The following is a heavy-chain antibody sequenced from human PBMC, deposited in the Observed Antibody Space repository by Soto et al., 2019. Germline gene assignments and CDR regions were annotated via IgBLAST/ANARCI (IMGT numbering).Heavy chain of an antibody. CDR2: MNPGSGNT. D-gene: IGHD3-10*01. V-gene: IGHV1-8*01. CDR1: GYTFTNYE. J-gene: IGHJ5*02. CDR3: ARMAASGSLNWFDP. Sequence: ASVKVSCKASGYTFTNYEINWVRQATGQGLEWMGWMNPGSGNTGYAHKFQGRVTMTRNISISTAYMELSRLGSDDTAIYYCARMAASGSLNWFDPWGQGTLVTVSS.